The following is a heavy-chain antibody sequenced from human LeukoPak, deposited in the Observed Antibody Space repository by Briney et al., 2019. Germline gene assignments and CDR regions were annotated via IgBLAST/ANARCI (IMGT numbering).Heavy chain of an antibody. J-gene: IGHJ6*02. CDR2: IYYSGST. V-gene: IGHV4-31*03. D-gene: IGHD3-10*01. CDR1: GGSISSGGYY. Sequence: SETLSLTCTVSGGSISSGGYYWSWIRQHPGKGLEWIGYIYYSGSTYYNPSFKSRVTISVDTSKNQFSLKLSSVTAADTAVYYCARVQNNYGSGKYGMDVWGQGTTVTVSS. CDR3: ARVQNNYGSGKYGMDV.